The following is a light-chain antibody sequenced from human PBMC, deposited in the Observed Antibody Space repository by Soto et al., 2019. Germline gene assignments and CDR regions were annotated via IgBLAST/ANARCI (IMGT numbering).Light chain of an antibody. CDR1: SSDVGGYNY. CDR2: EVN. CDR3: SSYGGSSILV. V-gene: IGLV2-8*01. Sequence: QSALTQPPSASGSPGQSVTISCTGTSSDVGGYNYVSWYQQHPGKAPKLMIYEVNKRPSGVPDRFSGSKSGNTASLTVSGLQAEDEADYYCSSYGGSSILVFGGGTKLTVL. J-gene: IGLJ2*01.